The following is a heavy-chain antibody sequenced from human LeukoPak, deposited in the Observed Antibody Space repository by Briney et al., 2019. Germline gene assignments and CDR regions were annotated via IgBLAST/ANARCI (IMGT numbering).Heavy chain of an antibody. J-gene: IGHJ4*02. CDR1: GFTSSSYA. V-gene: IGHV3-30-3*01. CDR2: ISYDGSNK. Sequence: GGSLRLSCAASGFTSSSYAMHWVRQAPGKGLVWVAIISYDGSNKCYADSVKGRFTISRDNSKNTLYLQINSLRAEDTAVYYCATDPDSSGYYYPIFGYWGQGTLVTVSS. D-gene: IGHD3-22*01. CDR3: ATDPDSSGYYYPIFGY.